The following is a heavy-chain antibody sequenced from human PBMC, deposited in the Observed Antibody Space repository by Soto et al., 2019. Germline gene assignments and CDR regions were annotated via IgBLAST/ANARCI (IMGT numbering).Heavy chain of an antibody. J-gene: IGHJ4*02. D-gene: IGHD1-26*01. V-gene: IGHV2-26*01. CDR2: IFSNDDK. CDR1: GVSLNDATMG. Sequence: QVTLKESGPVLVKPTETLTLTCTVSGVSLNDATMGVSWIRQPPGKALEWLANIFSNDDKSYTSSLKSRLPISKDTSESQVVLTMTNVDPVDTATYYCARIFRASYFIDWGQGTLVTVSS. CDR3: ARIFRASYFID.